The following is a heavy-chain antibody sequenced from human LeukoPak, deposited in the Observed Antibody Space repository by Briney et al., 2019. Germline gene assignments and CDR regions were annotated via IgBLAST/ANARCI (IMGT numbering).Heavy chain of an antibody. CDR2: ISAYNGNT. Sequence: GASVKVSCKASGYTFTGYFMHWVRQAPGQGLEWMGWISAYNGNTNYAQKLQGRVTMTTDTSTSTAYMELRSLRSDDTAVYYCARDSSSWHPADYWGQGTLVTVSS. V-gene: IGHV1-18*04. J-gene: IGHJ4*02. CDR1: GYTFTGYF. CDR3: ARDSSSWHPADY. D-gene: IGHD6-13*01.